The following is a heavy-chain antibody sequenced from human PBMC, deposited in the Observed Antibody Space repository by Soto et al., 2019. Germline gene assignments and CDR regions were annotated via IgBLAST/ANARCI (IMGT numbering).Heavy chain of an antibody. J-gene: IGHJ5*02. D-gene: IGHD3-10*01. V-gene: IGHV1-2*02. CDR2: INPHSGAT. CDR3: VRAHALGFSNWFEP. Sequence: ALVNGSCKGAASSISVNYRHWVRQAHVQGLEWLGWINPHSGATNYSQKFLGRVTMSADTSASTAYMDLARLKSDDTAVYYCVRAHALGFSNWFEPWGRGTPVTVSS. CDR1: ASSISVNY.